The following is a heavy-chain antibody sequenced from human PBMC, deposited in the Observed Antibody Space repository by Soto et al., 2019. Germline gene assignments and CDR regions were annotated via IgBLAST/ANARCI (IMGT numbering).Heavy chain of an antibody. CDR2: INPNSGGT. CDR1: GYTFTGYY. CDR3: ARSNWNDAPFDY. V-gene: IGHV1-2*04. J-gene: IGHJ4*02. Sequence: ASVKVSCKASGYTFTGYYMHWVRQAPGQGLEWMGWINPNSGGTNYAQKFQGWVTMTRDTSISTAYMELSRLRSDDTAVYYCARSNWNDAPFDYWGKGTLVTVSS. D-gene: IGHD1-1*01.